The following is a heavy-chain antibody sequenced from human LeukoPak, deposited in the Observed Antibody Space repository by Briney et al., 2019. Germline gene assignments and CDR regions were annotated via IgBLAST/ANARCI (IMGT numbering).Heavy chain of an antibody. J-gene: IGHJ6*03. CDR2: INPNSGGT. CDR1: GYTFTGYY. CDR3: ARGRGLQEYYYYYYYMDV. Sequence: ASVKVSCKASGYTFTGYYMHWVRQAPGQGLEWMGWINPNSGGTNYAQKFQGRVTMTRDTSISTAYMELSRLRSEDTAVYYCARGRGLQEYYYYYYYMDVWGKGTTVTVSS. V-gene: IGHV1-2*02. D-gene: IGHD5-24*01.